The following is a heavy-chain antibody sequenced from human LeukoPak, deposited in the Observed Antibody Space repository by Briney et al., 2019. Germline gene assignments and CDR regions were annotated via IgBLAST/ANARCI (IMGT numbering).Heavy chain of an antibody. CDR2: FCYYGSNK. Sequence: GGSLRLSCAASGFTFNNYGMHWVRQAPGRGLVWVALFCYYGSNKYYADSVKGRFTISRDNSKNTLYLQMNSLRAEATAVYYCARDNPVVGAKDYYYYGMDVWAQDTTLTVSS. CDR1: GFTFNNYG. CDR3: ARDNPVVGAKDYYYYGMDV. V-gene: IGHV3-33*08. D-gene: IGHD1-26*01. J-gene: IGHJ6*02.